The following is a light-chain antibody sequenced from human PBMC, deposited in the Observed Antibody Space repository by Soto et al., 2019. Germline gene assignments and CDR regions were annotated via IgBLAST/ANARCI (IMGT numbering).Light chain of an antibody. CDR2: DAY. Sequence: EVVLTQSPVTLSLSPGERATLSCRASRSFRGLLAWYQQKPGQAPRLLIYDAYNRATGIPPSFSGSGSGTDFTLTISSLEPEDSAVYYCQQRHMWPITFGKGTRLEIK. CDR1: RSFRGL. J-gene: IGKJ5*01. CDR3: QQRHMWPIT. V-gene: IGKV3-11*01.